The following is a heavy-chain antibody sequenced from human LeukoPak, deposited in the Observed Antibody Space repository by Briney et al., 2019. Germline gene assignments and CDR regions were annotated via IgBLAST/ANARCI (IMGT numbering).Heavy chain of an antibody. V-gene: IGHV5-51*01. CDR3: ARPARGSYSSSWYGWGMDY. CDR2: TYPVDSDT. D-gene: IGHD2-2*01. Sequence: GEPLKISCKGSGYIFTGYWIAWLRQMPGKGRKWMGVTYPVDSDTRYSPSFPGQVTMSADKSNNTACLQWSRLKALDTAMYYCARPARGSYSSSWYGWGMDYWGLGTLVTVSS. J-gene: IGHJ4*02. CDR1: GYIFTGYW.